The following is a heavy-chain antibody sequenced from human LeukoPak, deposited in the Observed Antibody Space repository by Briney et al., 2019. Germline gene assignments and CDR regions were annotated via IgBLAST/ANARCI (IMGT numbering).Heavy chain of an antibody. CDR1: GFTFSSYS. D-gene: IGHD3-22*01. Sequence: GGSLRLSCAASGFTFSSYSMNWVRQAPGKGLEWVSSISSSSTYIYYADSVRGRFTISRDNSKNTLYLQMNSLRAEDTAVYYCAKDLTDFDSSGQTYFDYWGQGSLVTVSS. J-gene: IGHJ4*02. CDR3: AKDLTDFDSSGQTYFDY. CDR2: ISSSSTYI. V-gene: IGHV3-21*04.